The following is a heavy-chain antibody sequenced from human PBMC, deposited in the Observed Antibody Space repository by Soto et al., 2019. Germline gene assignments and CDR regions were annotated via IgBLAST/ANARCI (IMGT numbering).Heavy chain of an antibody. D-gene: IGHD6-19*01. Sequence: QVQLGQSGAEVQKPGASVKVSFKASGYTFTDYYIHWVRQAPGQGPEWLGWINPKSDTTNYAQKFQGRVTMTRDTSISPAYMELRSLRSDDTAMYYCARAGVAAPRSGEYGMDVWGQGTTVTVSS. V-gene: IGHV1-2*02. CDR1: GYTFTDYY. CDR2: INPKSDTT. CDR3: ARAGVAAPRSGEYGMDV. J-gene: IGHJ6*02.